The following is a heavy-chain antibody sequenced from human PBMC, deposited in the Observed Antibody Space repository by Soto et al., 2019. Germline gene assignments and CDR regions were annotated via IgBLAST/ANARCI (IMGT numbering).Heavy chain of an antibody. CDR2: INTGNGNT. Sequence: AASVKVSCKASGYTFTNYAMHWVRQAPGHRLEWMGWINTGNGNTKSSQKFQGRVTITRDTSATTAYMELCSLRSEDTAEYYCARGQWLVQGHAFDIWGQGTMVTVSS. J-gene: IGHJ3*02. CDR1: GYTFTNYA. V-gene: IGHV1-3*04. CDR3: ARGQWLVQGHAFDI. D-gene: IGHD6-19*01.